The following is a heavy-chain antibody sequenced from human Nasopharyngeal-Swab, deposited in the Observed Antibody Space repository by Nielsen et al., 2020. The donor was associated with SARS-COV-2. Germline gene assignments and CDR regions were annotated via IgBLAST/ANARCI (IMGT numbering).Heavy chain of an antibody. CDR3: AREPGYDFWSGYSIEGDV. CDR2: INTNTGNP. Sequence: ASLNASCKASGYTFTSYAMNWARQAPGQGLEWMGWINTNTGNPTYAQGFTGRFVFSLDTSVSTAYLQISSLRAEDTAVYYCAREPGYDFWSGYSIEGDVWGKGTTVTVSS. V-gene: IGHV7-4-1*02. CDR1: GYTFTSYA. D-gene: IGHD3-3*01. J-gene: IGHJ6*04.